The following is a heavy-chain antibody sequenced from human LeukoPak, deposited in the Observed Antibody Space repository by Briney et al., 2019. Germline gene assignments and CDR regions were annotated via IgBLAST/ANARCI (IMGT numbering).Heavy chain of an antibody. J-gene: IGHJ4*02. CDR3: ARMSVSAGLEV. CDR1: GFTFDDYA. D-gene: IGHD6-6*01. Sequence: LRLSCAASGFTFDDYAMHWVRQPPGKGLEWIGYIYHSGSTYYNPSLKSRVTISVDRSKNQFSLKLSSVTAADTAVYYCARMSVSAGLEVWGQGTLVTVSS. V-gene: IGHV4-30-2*01. CDR2: IYHSGST.